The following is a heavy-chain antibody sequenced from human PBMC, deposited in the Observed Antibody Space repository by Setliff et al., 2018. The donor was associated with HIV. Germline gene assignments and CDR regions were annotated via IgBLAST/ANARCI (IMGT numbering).Heavy chain of an antibody. J-gene: IGHJ4*02. V-gene: IGHV4-39*07. CDR3: ARVGYYDTSFDY. CDR1: GASISSSGYY. CDR2: IYYSGST. Sequence: SETLSLTCTVSGASISSSGYYWGWIRQPPGKGLEWIGTIYYSGSTYYNPSLKSRVTISVDTSKNQFSLKLGSVTAADTAVYYCARVGYYDTSFDYWGQGTLVTVSS. D-gene: IGHD3-22*01.